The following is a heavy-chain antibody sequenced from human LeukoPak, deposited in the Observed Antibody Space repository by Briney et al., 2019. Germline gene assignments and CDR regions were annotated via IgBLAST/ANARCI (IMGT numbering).Heavy chain of an antibody. J-gene: IGHJ5*02. CDR2: IIPIFGTA. Sequence: SVKVSCKASGGTFSSYAISWVRQAPGQGLEWMGGIIPIFGTANYAQKFQGRVTVTADESTSTAYMELSSLRSEDTAVYYCAGSTVMVRGVIPNWFDPWGQGTLVTVSS. D-gene: IGHD3-10*01. CDR3: AGSTVMVRGVIPNWFDP. CDR1: GGTFSSYA. V-gene: IGHV1-69*13.